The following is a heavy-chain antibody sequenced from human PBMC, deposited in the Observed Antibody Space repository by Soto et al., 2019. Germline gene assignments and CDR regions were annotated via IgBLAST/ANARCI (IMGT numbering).Heavy chain of an antibody. J-gene: IGHJ6*03. CDR2: TYYRSKWYN. V-gene: IGHV6-1*01. D-gene: IGHD2-2*01. CDR3: ARDRVPAAIQTYYYFYYMEV. Sequence: SQTLSLTCAISGDSVSSNSAAWNWIRQSPSRGLEWLGRTYYRSKWYNDYAVSVKSRITINPDTSKNQFSLQLNSVTPEDTAVYYCARDRVPAAIQTYYYFYYMEVWGKGTTVTVSS. CDR1: GDSVSSNSAA.